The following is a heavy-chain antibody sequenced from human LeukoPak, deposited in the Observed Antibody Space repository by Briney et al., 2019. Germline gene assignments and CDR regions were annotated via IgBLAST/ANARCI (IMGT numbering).Heavy chain of an antibody. CDR1: GFTFSSYA. Sequence: GGSLRLSCAASGFTFSSYAKHWVRQAPGKGLEWVAVISYDGSNKYYADSVKGRFTISRDNSKNTLYLQMNSLRAEDTAVYYCARDSDIVVVPATTFDYWGQGTLVTVSS. CDR2: ISYDGSNK. D-gene: IGHD2-2*01. V-gene: IGHV3-30*04. J-gene: IGHJ4*02. CDR3: ARDSDIVVVPATTFDY.